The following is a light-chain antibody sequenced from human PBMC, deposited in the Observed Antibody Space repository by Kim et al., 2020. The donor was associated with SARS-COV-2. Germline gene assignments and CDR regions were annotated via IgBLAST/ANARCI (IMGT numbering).Light chain of an antibody. CDR1: SSNIGAGSD. J-gene: IGLJ1*01. V-gene: IGLV1-40*01. CDR2: GNN. Sequence: QRITLSCTGSSSNIGAGSDVHWYQHLPGTTPKLVVYGNNNRPSGVPDRFSGSKSGTSASLTITGLQADDEADYYCQSYENSLSDYVFGTGTKVTVL. CDR3: QSYENSLSDYV.